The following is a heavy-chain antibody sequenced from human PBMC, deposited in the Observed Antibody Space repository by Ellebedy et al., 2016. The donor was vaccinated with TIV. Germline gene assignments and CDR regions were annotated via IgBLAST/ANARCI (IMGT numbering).Heavy chain of an antibody. V-gene: IGHV5-51*01. CDR1: GYSFTSHW. D-gene: IGHD2-21*01. CDR2: IYPADSDT. J-gene: IGHJ5*02. Sequence: GESLKISCKGSGYSFTSHWIGWVRQMPGKGLEWMGIIYPADSDTRYSPSFEGQVTISVDKSITTAYLQWNSLKASDTAMYYCAKRDGDWGSWGQGTLVTVSS. CDR3: AKRDGDWGS.